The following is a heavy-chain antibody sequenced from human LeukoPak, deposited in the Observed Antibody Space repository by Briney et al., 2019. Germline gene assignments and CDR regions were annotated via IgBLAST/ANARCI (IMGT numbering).Heavy chain of an antibody. J-gene: IGHJ6*02. CDR2: ISHSGSN. CDR3: AREGWLLPNYYYYYSMDV. V-gene: IGHV4-34*01. Sequence: SETLSLTCAVYGGSFSGYYWSWIRQPPAKGLEGIGEISHSGSNNYNPSLKSRVTISVDTSKNQFSLKLSSVTAADTAVYYCAREGWLLPNYYYYYSMDVWGQGTTVTVSS. CDR1: GGSFSGYY. D-gene: IGHD3-22*01.